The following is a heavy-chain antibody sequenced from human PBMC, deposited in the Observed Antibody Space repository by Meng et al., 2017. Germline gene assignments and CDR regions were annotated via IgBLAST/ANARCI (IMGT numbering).Heavy chain of an antibody. D-gene: IGHD6-19*01. V-gene: IGHV4-4*02. J-gene: IGHJ4*02. CDR1: GGSTSSSMW. CDR2: VYHSGST. CDR3: ARQLPIIAVAVC. Sequence: HLRDAGLGLVHSSATPSLTCALSGGSTSSSMWWTWVRQPPGKGLEWIGEVYHSGSTNYNPTLKSRVTISVDKSKNQFSLKLSSVTAADTAVYYSARQLPIIAVAVCWGQGTLVTVSS.